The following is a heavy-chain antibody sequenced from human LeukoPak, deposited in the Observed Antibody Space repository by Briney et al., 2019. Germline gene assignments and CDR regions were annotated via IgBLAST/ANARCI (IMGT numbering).Heavy chain of an antibody. CDR1: GGSISSYY. CDR3: ARAGGYCSSTSCYLGSWFDP. Sequence: SETLSLTCTVSGGSISSYYWSWIRQPPGKGLEWIGYIYYSGSTNYNPSLKSRVTISVDTSKTQFSLKLSSVTAADTAVYYCARAGGYCSSTSCYLGSWFDPWGQGTLVTVSS. D-gene: IGHD2-2*01. V-gene: IGHV4-59*01. J-gene: IGHJ5*02. CDR2: IYYSGST.